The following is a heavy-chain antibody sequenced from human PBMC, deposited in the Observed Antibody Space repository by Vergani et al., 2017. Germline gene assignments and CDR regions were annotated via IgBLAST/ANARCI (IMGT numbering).Heavy chain of an antibody. CDR2: INHSGST. CDR3: ARRRPPHYYDSSGYRFDY. J-gene: IGHJ4*02. Sequence: QLQLQESGSGLVKPSQTLSLTCAVSGGSISSGGYSWSWIRQPPGKGLEWIGEINHSGSTNYNPSLKSRVTISVDTSKNQFSLKLSSVTAADTAVYYCARRRPPHYYDSSGYRFDYWGQGTLVTVSS. CDR1: GGSISSGGYS. D-gene: IGHD3-22*01. V-gene: IGHV4-30-2*01.